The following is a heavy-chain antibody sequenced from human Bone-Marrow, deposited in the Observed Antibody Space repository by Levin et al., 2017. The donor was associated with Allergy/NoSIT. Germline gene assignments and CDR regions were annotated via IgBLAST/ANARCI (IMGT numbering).Heavy chain of an antibody. CDR1: GFTFSSYA. D-gene: IGHD2-2*01. V-gene: IGHV3-23*01. CDR2: ISGSGDRT. J-gene: IGHJ6*03. CDR3: AKRFCASASCIYYYYMDV. Sequence: TGGSLRLSCAASGFTFSSYAMTWVRQAPGKGLEWVSVISGSGDRTYYADSVKGRFTISRDNSKNTVYLQMNSLRAEDTALYYCAKRFCASASCIYYYYMDVWGKGTTVTVSS.